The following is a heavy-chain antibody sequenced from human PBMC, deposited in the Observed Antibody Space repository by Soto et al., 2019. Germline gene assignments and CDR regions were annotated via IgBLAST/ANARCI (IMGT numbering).Heavy chain of an antibody. D-gene: IGHD3-16*01. CDR1: GFTFDEHS. V-gene: IGHV3-30-3*02. CDR3: VKGLITLGESQSSYFDY. Sequence: QVQLEESGGGVVQPGGSLRLSCAASGFTFDEHSMHWVRQAPGKGLEWVAAIGYDAIYKFYADSVEGRFTISRDNSKNTLYLQMNSLRKEDTAVYYCVKGLITLGESQSSYFDYWGQGTLVSVSS. CDR2: IGYDAIYK. J-gene: IGHJ4*02.